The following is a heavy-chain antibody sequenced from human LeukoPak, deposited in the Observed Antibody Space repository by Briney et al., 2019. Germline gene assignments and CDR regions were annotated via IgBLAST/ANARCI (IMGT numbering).Heavy chain of an antibody. CDR3: ARGITMIVVVMNYYMDV. Sequence: SETLSRTCAVYGGSFSGYYWSWIRQPPGKGLEWIGEINHSGSTNYNPSLKSRVTISVDTSKNQFSLKLSSVTAADTAVYYCARGITMIVVVMNYYMDVWGKGTTVTVSS. J-gene: IGHJ6*03. D-gene: IGHD3-22*01. CDR2: INHSGST. CDR1: GGSFSGYY. V-gene: IGHV4-34*01.